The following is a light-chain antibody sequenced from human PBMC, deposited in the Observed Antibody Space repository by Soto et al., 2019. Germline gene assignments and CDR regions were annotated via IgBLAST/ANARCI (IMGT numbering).Light chain of an antibody. CDR3: QQYDIWPPT. CDR1: QSVSTN. CDR2: GAS. J-gene: IGKJ1*01. V-gene: IGKV3-15*01. Sequence: EIAITQSPAILSVSPGEPATLSCGASQSVSTNLAWFQQKPGQTPRLLFNGASTRATGIPARFTGSGSGTEFILTISSLKSEDFAVYYCQQYDIWPPTFGQGTKVDIK.